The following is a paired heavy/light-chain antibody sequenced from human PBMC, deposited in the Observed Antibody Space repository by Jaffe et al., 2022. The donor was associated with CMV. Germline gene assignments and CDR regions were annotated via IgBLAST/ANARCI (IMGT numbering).Heavy chain of an antibody. CDR3: AGSRPYSGGGYYFDY. D-gene: IGHD1-26*01. CDR1: GGSINNYY. J-gene: IGHJ4*02. CDR2: VSDIGTT. V-gene: IGHV4-4*07. Sequence: QVQLQESGPGLVKPSETLSLTCTVSGGSINNYYWSWIRQPAGKGLEWIGRVSDIGTTTYNPSLQSRVTMSVNTSKTQFSLNLSSVTAADTAVYYCAGSRPYSGGGYYFDYWGQGTLVTVSS.
Light chain of an antibody. J-gene: IGKJ3*01. Sequence: DIQMTQSPSSLSASVGDRVTITCRASQTIGGYLNWYQQKPGKAPKLLIYAASSFQSGVPSRFSGSGSGTDFTLTISSLQPEDFATYYCQQSYNTPITFGPGTKVDIK. CDR1: QTIGGY. CDR2: AAS. CDR3: QQSYNTPIT. V-gene: IGKV1-39*01.